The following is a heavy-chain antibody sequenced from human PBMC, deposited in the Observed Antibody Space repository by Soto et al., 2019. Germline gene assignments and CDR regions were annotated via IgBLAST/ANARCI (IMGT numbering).Heavy chain of an antibody. CDR1: GASISSSY. CDR2: VSYSGST. J-gene: IGHJ3*01. CDR3: ARGYYDSSGQSNTFDV. D-gene: IGHD3-22*01. V-gene: IGHV4-59*01. Sequence: SETLSLTCTVSGASISSSYWSWIRQSPGKGLEWIGYVSYSGSTNYNPSLKSRVTISVDTSKNQFSLKLCSATAADTALYYCARGYYDSSGQSNTFDVWGQGTMVTVSS.